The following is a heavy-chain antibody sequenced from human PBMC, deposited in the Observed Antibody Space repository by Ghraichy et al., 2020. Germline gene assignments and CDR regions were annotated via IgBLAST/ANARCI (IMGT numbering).Heavy chain of an antibody. CDR2: IYYSGST. CDR3: ARLIAVAGRGYWYFDL. CDR1: GGSISSYY. V-gene: IGHV4-59*08. Sequence: SQTLSLTCTVSGGSISSYYWSWIRQPPGKGLEWIGYIYYSGSTNYNPSLKSRVIISVDTSKNQFSLKLRSVTAVDTAMYYCARLIAVAGRGYWYFDLWGRGTLVTVSS. J-gene: IGHJ2*01. D-gene: IGHD6-19*01.